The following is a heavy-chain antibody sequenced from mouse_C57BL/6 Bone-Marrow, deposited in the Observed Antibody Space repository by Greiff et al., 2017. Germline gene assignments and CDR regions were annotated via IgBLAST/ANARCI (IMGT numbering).Heavy chain of an antibody. V-gene: IGHV5-4*01. CDR2: ISDGGSYT. CDR1: GFTFSSYA. Sequence: DVMLVESGGGLVKPGGSLKLSCAASGFTFSSYAMSWVRQTPEKRLEWVATISDGGSYTYYPDNVKGRFTISRDNAKNNLYLQMSHLKSEDTAMYYCARDYFYAMDYWGQGTSVTVSS. CDR3: ARDYFYAMDY. J-gene: IGHJ4*01.